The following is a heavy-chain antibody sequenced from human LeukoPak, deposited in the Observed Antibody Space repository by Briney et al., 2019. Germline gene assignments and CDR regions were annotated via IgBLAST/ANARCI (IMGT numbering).Heavy chain of an antibody. CDR2: IYYSGST. D-gene: IGHD1-7*01. CDR3: AKYQNYAMYNWFDP. CDR1: GGSFSGYY. J-gene: IGHJ5*02. V-gene: IGHV4-59*01. Sequence: PSETLSLTCAVYGGSFSGYYWSWIRQPPGKGLEWIGYIYYSGSTNYNPSLKSRVTISVDTSKNQFSLTLTSVTSADTAMYYCAKYQNYAMYNWFDPWGRGTLVTVSS.